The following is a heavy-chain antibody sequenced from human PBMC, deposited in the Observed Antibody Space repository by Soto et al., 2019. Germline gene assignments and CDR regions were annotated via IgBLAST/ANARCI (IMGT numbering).Heavy chain of an antibody. J-gene: IGHJ6*02. Sequence: ASVKVSCKASGYTFTDYYMHWVRQAPGQGLEWMGWINPNSGATNYAQKFQGRVTMTRDTSISTAYMELSRLRSDDTAVYYCARDLVPAAISFYGMDVWGQGTTVTVSS. CDR1: GYTFTDYY. V-gene: IGHV1-2*02. CDR2: INPNSGAT. D-gene: IGHD2-2*01. CDR3: ARDLVPAAISFYGMDV.